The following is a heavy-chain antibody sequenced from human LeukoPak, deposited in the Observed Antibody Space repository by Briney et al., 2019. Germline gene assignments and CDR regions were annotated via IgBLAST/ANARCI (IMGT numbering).Heavy chain of an antibody. Sequence: SETLSLTCGVNGGSFSDYYWTWIRQPPGRGLEWIGEISHIGNAIYNPSLTSRVTISIDTSHNQFSLRLTSVTAADTGLYYCARGVQQCGWYLDSWGQGTLVTVSS. CDR2: ISHIGNA. CDR1: GGSFSDYY. CDR3: ARGVQQCGWYLDS. D-gene: IGHD6-19*01. J-gene: IGHJ4*02. V-gene: IGHV4-34*01.